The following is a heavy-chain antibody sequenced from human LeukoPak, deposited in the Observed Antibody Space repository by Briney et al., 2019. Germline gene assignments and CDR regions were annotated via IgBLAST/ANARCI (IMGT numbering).Heavy chain of an antibody. J-gene: IGHJ3*02. CDR2: ISAYNGNT. Sequence: AAVKVSCKASGYTFTSYGISGVRQAPGQGLEWMGWISAYNGNTNYAQKLQGRVTMTTDTSTSTAYMELRSLRSDDTAVYYCASPTYSSSWYPYDAFDIWGQGTMVTVSS. D-gene: IGHD6-13*01. CDR1: GYTFTSYG. V-gene: IGHV1-18*01. CDR3: ASPTYSSSWYPYDAFDI.